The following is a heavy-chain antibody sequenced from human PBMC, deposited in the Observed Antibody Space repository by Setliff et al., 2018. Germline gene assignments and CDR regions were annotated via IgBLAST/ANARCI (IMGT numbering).Heavy chain of an antibody. CDR2: INHSGST. D-gene: IGHD1-7*01. V-gene: IGHV4-34*01. CDR3: ARDQFRNSGGLYS. J-gene: IGHJ5*02. Sequence: KTSETLSLTCTVYGGSFTNYYWGWIRQSPGKGLEWIGEINHSGSTNYNPSLKSRLTISVDASTNQFSLKLYSVTAADTAMYYCARDQFRNSGGLYSWSQGTLVTVSS. CDR1: GGSFTNYY.